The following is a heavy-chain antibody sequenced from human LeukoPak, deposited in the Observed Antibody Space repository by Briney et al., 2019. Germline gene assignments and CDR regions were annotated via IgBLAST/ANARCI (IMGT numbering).Heavy chain of an antibody. Sequence: SETLSLTCTVSGGSISSYYWSWIRQPPGKGLEWIGYIYYRGSTNYNASLKSRVTISVDTSKNQFSLKLRSVTAADTAVYYCARWVAASSIDYWGQGTLVTVSS. CDR3: ARWVAASSIDY. CDR2: IYYRGST. V-gene: IGHV4-59*08. J-gene: IGHJ4*02. CDR1: GGSISSYY. D-gene: IGHD6-13*01.